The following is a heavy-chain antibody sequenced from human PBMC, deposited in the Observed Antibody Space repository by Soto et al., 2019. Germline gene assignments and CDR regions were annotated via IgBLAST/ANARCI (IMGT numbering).Heavy chain of an antibody. J-gene: IGHJ1*01. CDR1: GGTFSSYA. V-gene: IGHV1-69*01. D-gene: IGHD3-16*02. CDR2: IIPIFGTA. Sequence: QVQLVQSGAEVKKPGSSVKVSCKASGGTFSSYAISWVRQAPGQGLEWMGGIIPIFGTANYAQKFQGRVTITADEATCTAYMELSSLRSEDTAVYYCVRGGVIYYGGNSDGPFQHWGQGTLVTVSS. CDR3: VRGGVIYYGGNSDGPFQH.